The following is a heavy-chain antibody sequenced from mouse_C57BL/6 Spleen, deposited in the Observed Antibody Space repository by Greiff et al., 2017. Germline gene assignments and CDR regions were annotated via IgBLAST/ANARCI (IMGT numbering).Heavy chain of an antibody. D-gene: IGHD3-3*01. CDR3: ARRGRGQYFDV. J-gene: IGHJ1*03. CDR1: GYAFSSYW. V-gene: IGHV1-80*01. CDR2: IYPGDGDT. Sequence: VQLQQSGAELVKPGASVKISCKASGYAFSSYWLNWVKQRPGKGLEWIGQIYPGDGDTNYNGKFKGKATLTADKSSSTAYMQLSSLTSEDSAVXFCARRGRGQYFDVWGTGTTVTVSS.